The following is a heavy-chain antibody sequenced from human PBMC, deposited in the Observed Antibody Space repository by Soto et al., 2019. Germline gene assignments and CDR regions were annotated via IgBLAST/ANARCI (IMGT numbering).Heavy chain of an antibody. CDR2: ISYTGST. V-gene: IGHV4-39*07. CDR3: ARVGGINWFDP. CDR1: GGSISSSSYY. D-gene: IGHD1-20*01. Sequence: SETLSLTCTVSGGSISSSSYYWGWIRQPPGKGLEWIGSISYTGSTYYNPSLKSRVTISVDTSKNQFSLNLSSVTAADTAVYYCARVGGINWFDPWGQGTLVTSPQ. J-gene: IGHJ5*02.